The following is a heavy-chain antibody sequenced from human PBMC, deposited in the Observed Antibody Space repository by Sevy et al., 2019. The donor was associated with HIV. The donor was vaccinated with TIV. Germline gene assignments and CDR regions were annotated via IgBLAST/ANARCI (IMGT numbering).Heavy chain of an antibody. CDR3: ARMLEYSSSSPSDY. CDR2: ISAYNGNT. J-gene: IGHJ4*02. V-gene: IGHV1-18*01. D-gene: IGHD6-6*01. CDR1: GYTFTSYG. Sequence: SVKVSCKASGYTFTSYGISWVRQAPGQGLEWMGWISAYNGNTNYAQKLQGRVTMTTDTSTSTAYMELRSLRSDDTAVYYCARMLEYSSSSPSDYWGQGTLVTVSS.